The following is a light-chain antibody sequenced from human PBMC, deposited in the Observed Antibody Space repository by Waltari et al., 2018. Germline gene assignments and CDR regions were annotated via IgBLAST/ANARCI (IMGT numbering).Light chain of an antibody. Sequence: CRASQTVRTTYLAWYQQKPGQAPTLLIDGASSRATGIPDRFSGSGSGTDFSLTISSLEPEDFAVYYCQQYDISPLTFGGGTKVETK. CDR3: QQYDISPLT. J-gene: IGKJ4*01. CDR2: GAS. CDR1: QTVRTTY. V-gene: IGKV3-20*01.